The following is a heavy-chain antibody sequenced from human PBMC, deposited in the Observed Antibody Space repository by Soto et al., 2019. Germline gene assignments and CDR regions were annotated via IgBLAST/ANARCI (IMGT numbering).Heavy chain of an antibody. Sequence: EVQLVESGGGLVQPGGSLRLSCAACGFTFSSYSMNWVRQAPGKGLEWISYISSSSSTIYYADSVKGRFTISRDNSKNSLCLQVSRLRAEDTAVYYCTRDSFDYYDTSGNWRFHPWGEGTLVTVSS. J-gene: IGHJ5*02. CDR1: GFTFSSYS. CDR2: ISSSSSTI. CDR3: TRDSFDYYDTSGNWRFHP. V-gene: IGHV3-48*01. D-gene: IGHD3-22*01.